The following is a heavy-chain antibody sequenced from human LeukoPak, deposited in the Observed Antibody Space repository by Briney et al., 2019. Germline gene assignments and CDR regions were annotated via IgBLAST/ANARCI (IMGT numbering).Heavy chain of an antibody. V-gene: IGHV1-69*04. D-gene: IGHD3-22*01. CDR3: AGGMGKYYYDSSGYYGL. CDR1: GGTLSSYA. Sequence: ASVKVSCKASGGTLSSYAISWVRQAPGQGLEWMGRIIPILGIANYAQKFQGRVTITADKSTSTAYMELSSLRSEDTAVYYCAGGMGKYYYDSSGYYGLWGQGTLVTVSS. J-gene: IGHJ4*02. CDR2: IIPILGIA.